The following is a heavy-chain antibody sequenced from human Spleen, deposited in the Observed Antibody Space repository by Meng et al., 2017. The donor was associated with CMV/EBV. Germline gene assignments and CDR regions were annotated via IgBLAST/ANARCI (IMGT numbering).Heavy chain of an antibody. CDR1: GFTFSSYS. CDR2: ISSSSSYI. CDR3: AIPYYDFWSGPL. J-gene: IGHJ4*02. V-gene: IGHV3-21*01. Sequence: LKISCAASGFTFSSYSMNWVRQAPGKGLEWVSSISSSSSYIYYADSVKGRFTISRDNAKNSLYLQMNSLRAEDTAVYYCAIPYYDFWSGPLWGQGTLVTVSS. D-gene: IGHD3-3*01.